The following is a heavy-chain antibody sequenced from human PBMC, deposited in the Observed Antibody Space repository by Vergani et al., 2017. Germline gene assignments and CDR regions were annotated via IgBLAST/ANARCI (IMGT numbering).Heavy chain of an antibody. J-gene: IGHJ5*02. Sequence: QVQLVESGGGVVQPGGSMRLSCSASGLTLSSYGVHWVRQAPGRGLESVTFTRPHEDGACYSASVRGRFTVSRDNSKNTLYLEMNRLNVDDTAIYYCGKTQGTVVGTWWFDPWGQGTPVTVSS. V-gene: IGHV3-30*02. CDR1: GLTLSSYG. CDR3: GKTQGTVVGTWWFDP. D-gene: IGHD1-7*01. CDR2: TRPHEDGA.